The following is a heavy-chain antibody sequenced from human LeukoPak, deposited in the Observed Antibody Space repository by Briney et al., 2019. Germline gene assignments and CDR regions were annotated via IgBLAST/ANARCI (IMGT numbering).Heavy chain of an antibody. CDR3: ARLVGGGFGKYYFDY. J-gene: IGHJ4*02. CDR1: GFSFNNYA. V-gene: IGHV3-21*01. D-gene: IGHD3-10*01. Sequence: PGGSLRLSCAASGFSFNNYAMEWVRQAPGKGLEWVSSISGRSDYIYYADSVKGRFTISRDNAKNSVYPQMNSLRAEDTAVYYCARLVGGGFGKYYFDYWGQGTLVTVSS. CDR2: ISGRSDYI.